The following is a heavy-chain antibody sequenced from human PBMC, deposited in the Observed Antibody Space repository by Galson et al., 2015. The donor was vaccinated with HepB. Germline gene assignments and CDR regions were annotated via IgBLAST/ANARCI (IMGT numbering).Heavy chain of an antibody. Sequence: SLRLSCAASGFTFSRYWMSWVRQAPGKGLEWVANIKEDGSDKYYVNSVRGRFTISRDNARNLLWLQMNSLRVEDTAVYYCATDRAVEGGGDWFDPWGQGTLVTVSS. CDR1: GFTFSRYW. V-gene: IGHV3-7*01. CDR3: ATDRAVEGGGDWFDP. CDR2: IKEDGSDK. D-gene: IGHD2-15*01. J-gene: IGHJ5*02.